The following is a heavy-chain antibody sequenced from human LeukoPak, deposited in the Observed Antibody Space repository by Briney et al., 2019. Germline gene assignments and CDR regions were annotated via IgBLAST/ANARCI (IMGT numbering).Heavy chain of an antibody. CDR2: ISSSSSYI. J-gene: IGHJ4*02. CDR3: ARSWELRGQLGY. CDR1: GLTFSNTW. Sequence: GGSLRLSCAASGLTFSNTWMSWVRQAPGKGLEWVSSISSSSSYIYYADSVKGRFTISRDNAKNSLYLQMNSLRAEDTAVYYCARSWELRGQLGYWGQGTLVTVSS. D-gene: IGHD1-26*01. V-gene: IGHV3-21*01.